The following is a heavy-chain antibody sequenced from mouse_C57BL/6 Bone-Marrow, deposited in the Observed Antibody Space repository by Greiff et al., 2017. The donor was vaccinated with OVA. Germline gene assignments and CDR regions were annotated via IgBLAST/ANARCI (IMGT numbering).Heavy chain of an antibody. J-gene: IGHJ2*01. CDR2: INPYNGGT. CDR1: GYTFTDYY. CDR3: AREGNSFDY. Sequence: VQLQQSGPVLVKPGASVKMSCKASGYTFTDYYMNWVKQSHGKSLEWIGVINPYNGGTSYNQKFKGKATLTVDKSSSTAYMELNSLTSEDSAVYYCAREGNSFDYWGQGTTLTVSS. V-gene: IGHV1-19*01.